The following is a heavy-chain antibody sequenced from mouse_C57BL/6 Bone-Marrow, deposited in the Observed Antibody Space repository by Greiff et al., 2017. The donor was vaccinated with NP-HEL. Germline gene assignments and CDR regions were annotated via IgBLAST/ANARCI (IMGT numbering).Heavy chain of an antibody. CDR3: ARGRLRRGMDY. J-gene: IGHJ4*01. CDR2: IYPRSGNT. V-gene: IGHV1-81*01. Sequence: VQLQQSGAELARPGASVKLSCKASGYTFTSYGISWVKQRTGQGLEWIGEIYPRSGNTYYNDKFKGKATLTADKSSSTAYMELRSLTYEDSAVYFCARGRLRRGMDYWGQGTSVTVSS. CDR1: GYTFTSYG. D-gene: IGHD2-4*01.